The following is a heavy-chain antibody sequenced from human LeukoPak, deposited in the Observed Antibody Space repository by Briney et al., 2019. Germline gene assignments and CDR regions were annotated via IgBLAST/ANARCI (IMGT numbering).Heavy chain of an antibody. CDR3: AKGGALLVVVAAPTNWFDP. Sequence: GGSLRLSCAASGFTFSNYAMSWVRQAPGKGLEWVSAITGSGSSTYYAESVRGRFTISRDNSKNTLYLQMNSLRAGDTAVYYCAKGGALLVVVAAPTNWFDPWGQGTLVTVSS. J-gene: IGHJ5*02. CDR1: GFTFSNYA. V-gene: IGHV3-23*01. D-gene: IGHD2-15*01. CDR2: ITGSGSST.